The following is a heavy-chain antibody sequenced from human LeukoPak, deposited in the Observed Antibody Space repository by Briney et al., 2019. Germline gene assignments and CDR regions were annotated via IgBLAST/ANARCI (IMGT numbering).Heavy chain of an antibody. CDR3: AKDRVASTWPKDAFDI. J-gene: IGHJ3*02. CDR2: IGALGDT. CDR1: GFIFSSYD. Sequence: PGGSLRLSCAASGFIFSSYDMYWVRQATGKGLEWVSAIGALGDTYYPDSMKGQFTISRENAKNSLYLQLNSLRAEDTAVYYCAKDRVASTWPKDAFDIWGQGTMVTVSS. D-gene: IGHD6-13*01. V-gene: IGHV3-13*01.